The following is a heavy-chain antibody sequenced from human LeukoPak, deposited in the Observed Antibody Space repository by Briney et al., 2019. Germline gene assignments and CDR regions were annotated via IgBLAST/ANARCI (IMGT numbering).Heavy chain of an antibody. J-gene: IGHJ4*02. Sequence: PSETLSLTCTVSGGSISSDYWSWIRQPPGKGLEWVGYIYHSGSTNYNPSLKSRVTISVHTSKNQFSLKLSSVTAADTAVYYCARDHGYSGYDLWFDYWGQGTLVTVSS. CDR3: ARDHGYSGYDLWFDY. D-gene: IGHD5-12*01. CDR2: IYHSGST. V-gene: IGHV4-59*01. CDR1: GGSISSDY.